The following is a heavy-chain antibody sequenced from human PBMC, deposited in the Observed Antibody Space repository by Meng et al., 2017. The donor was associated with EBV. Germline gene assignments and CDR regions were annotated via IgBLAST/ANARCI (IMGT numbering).Heavy chain of an antibody. CDR2: ISAYNGNT. CDR3: ARGLDYFDY. V-gene: IGHV1-18*01. Sequence: QVHLGQSGAEVKKPGAPVKFSCNASGYTFTSYGISWVRQAPGQGLEWIGWISAYNGNTNYAQKLQGRFTMTTDTSTSTAYMELRSLRSDDTSVYYCARGLDYFDYWGQGTLVTVSS. J-gene: IGHJ4*02. CDR1: GYTFTSYG.